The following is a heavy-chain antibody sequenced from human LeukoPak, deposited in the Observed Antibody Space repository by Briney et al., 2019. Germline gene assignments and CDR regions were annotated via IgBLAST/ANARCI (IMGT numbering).Heavy chain of an antibody. CDR3: ARCGSGCDY. D-gene: IGHD6-19*01. J-gene: IGHJ4*02. CDR2: ISYDGSNK. V-gene: IGHV3-30-3*01. Sequence: SCKASGGTFSSYAMHWVRQAPGKGLEWVAVISYDGSNKYYADSVKGRFTISRDNSKNTLYLQMNSLRAEDTAVYYCARCGSGCDYWGQGTLVTVSS. CDR1: GGTFSSYA.